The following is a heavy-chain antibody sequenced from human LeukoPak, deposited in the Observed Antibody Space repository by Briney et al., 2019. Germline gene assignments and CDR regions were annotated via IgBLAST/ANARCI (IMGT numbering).Heavy chain of an antibody. CDR2: INHSGST. V-gene: IGHV4-34*01. CDR1: GGSFSGYY. Sequence: SETLSLTCAVYGGSFSGYYWSWIRQPPGKGLEWIGEINHSGSTNYNPSLKSRVTISVDTSRNQFSLKLSSVTAADTAVYYCARGVYAWSAAFDIWGQGTMVTVSS. CDR3: ARGVYAWSAAFDI. D-gene: IGHD2-8*01. J-gene: IGHJ3*02.